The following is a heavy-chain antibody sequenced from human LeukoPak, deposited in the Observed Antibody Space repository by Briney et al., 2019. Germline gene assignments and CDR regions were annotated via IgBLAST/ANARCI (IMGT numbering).Heavy chain of an antibody. J-gene: IGHJ3*02. CDR1: GFTFSNYA. CDR2: ISGSGGAT. Sequence: PGGSLRLSCTASGFTFSNYAMNWVRQAPGKGLEWVSAISGSGGATFHADSVKGRFTIPRDNSKDTVYLQMHSLRAEDTAVYYCANGPGYSYGYDAFDIWGQGTMVTVSS. D-gene: IGHD5-18*01. CDR3: ANGPGYSYGYDAFDI. V-gene: IGHV3-23*01.